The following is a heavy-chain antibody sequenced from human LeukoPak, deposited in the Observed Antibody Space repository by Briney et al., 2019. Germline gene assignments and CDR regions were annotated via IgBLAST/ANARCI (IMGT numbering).Heavy chain of an antibody. CDR2: ISAYNGNT. CDR1: GYIFTSYG. CDR3: ARGPRRDGYHEFVG. D-gene: IGHD5-24*01. J-gene: IGHJ4*02. Sequence: ASVKVSCKASGYIFTSYGISWVRQAPGQGLEWMGWISAYNGNTNYAQELQGRVTMTTDTSTSTAYMELRSLRSDDTAVYYCARGPRRDGYHEFVGWGQGTLVTVSS. V-gene: IGHV1-18*01.